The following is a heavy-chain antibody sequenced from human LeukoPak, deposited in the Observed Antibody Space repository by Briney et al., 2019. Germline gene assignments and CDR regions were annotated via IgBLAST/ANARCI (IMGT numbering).Heavy chain of an antibody. D-gene: IGHD2-2*01. CDR1: GFTFSSYG. J-gene: IGHJ3*02. CDR2: IRYDGSNK. V-gene: IGHV3-30*02. Sequence: GGSLTLSCAASGFTFSSYGMHWVRQAPGKGLEWVAFIRYDGSNKYYADSVKGRFTISRDNSKNTLYLQMNSLRAEDTAVYYCAKSLGYCSSTSCLGAFDIWGQGTMVTVSS. CDR3: AKSLGYCSSTSCLGAFDI.